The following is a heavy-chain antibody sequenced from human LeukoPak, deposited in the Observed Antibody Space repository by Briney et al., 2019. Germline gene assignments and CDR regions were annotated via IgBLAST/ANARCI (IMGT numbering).Heavy chain of an antibody. V-gene: IGHV3-30*04. CDR3: ARGRATMIVVGDAFDI. CDR1: GFTFSSYA. CDR2: ISYDGSNK. J-gene: IGHJ3*02. D-gene: IGHD3-22*01. Sequence: GGSLRLSCAASGFTFSSYAMHWVRQAPGKGLEWVAVISYDGSNKYYADSVKGRFTISRDNSKNTLYLQMNSLRAEDTAVYYCARGRATMIVVGDAFDIWGLGIMVTVSS.